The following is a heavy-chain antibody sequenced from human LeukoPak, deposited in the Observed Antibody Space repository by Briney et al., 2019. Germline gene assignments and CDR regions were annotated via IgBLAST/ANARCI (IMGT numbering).Heavy chain of an antibody. CDR1: GFTFSSYG. CDR3: ARVGTWELQRVFDY. CDR2: IRYDGSNK. Sequence: PGGSLRLSCAASGFTFSSYGMHWVRQAPGKGLEWVAFIRYDGSNKYYADSVKGRFAISRDNAKNSLYLQLSSLRVDDTAVYYCARVGTWELQRVFDYWGQGTLVTVSS. D-gene: IGHD1-26*01. V-gene: IGHV3-30*02. J-gene: IGHJ4*02.